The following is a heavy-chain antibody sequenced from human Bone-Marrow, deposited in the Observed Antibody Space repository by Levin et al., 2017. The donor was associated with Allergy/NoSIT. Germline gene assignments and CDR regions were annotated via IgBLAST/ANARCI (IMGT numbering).Heavy chain of an antibody. J-gene: IGHJ4*02. V-gene: IGHV3-30*18. D-gene: IGHD6-19*01. CDR2: FSYDGSST. Sequence: GGSLRLSCAASGFTFSSCGMHWVRRAPGKGLEWVAVFSYDGSSTHYADSVKGRFTISRDNSKNMLFLQMNSLRAEDTAVYYCAKEQSSGVYRTSDYWGQGTLVTVSS. CDR3: AKEQSSGVYRTSDY. CDR1: GFTFSSCG.